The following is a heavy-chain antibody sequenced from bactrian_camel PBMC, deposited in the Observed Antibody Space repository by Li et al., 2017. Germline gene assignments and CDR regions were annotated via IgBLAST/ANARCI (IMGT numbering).Heavy chain of an antibody. Sequence: HVQLVESGGGSVQAGGSLRLSCTVSIYSIGAYCMGWFRQDPGKEREGVASIDRGGSTTYAGSVKGRFTISKDVAKNTLYLQMNSLKPEDTAMYYCAAGHSTMDWTRPSEYNYWGQGTQVTVS. CDR3: AAGHSTMDWTRPSEYNY. J-gene: IGHJ4*01. CDR2: IDRGGST. CDR1: IYSIGAYC. D-gene: IGHD4*01. V-gene: IGHV3S55*01.